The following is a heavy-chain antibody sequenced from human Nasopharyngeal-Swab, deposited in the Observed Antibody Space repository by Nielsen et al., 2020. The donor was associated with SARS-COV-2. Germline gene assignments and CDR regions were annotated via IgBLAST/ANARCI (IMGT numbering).Heavy chain of an antibody. CDR3: TIAAAGNTNFNYYYGMDV. CDR1: GYTFTSYA. D-gene: IGHD6-13*01. J-gene: IGHJ6*02. V-gene: IGHV7-4-1*02. CDR2: INTNTGNP. Sequence: ASVKVSCKASGYTFTSYAMNWVRQAPGQGLEWMGWINTNTGNPTYAQGFTGRFVFSLDTSVSTAYLQISSLKVEDTAVYYCTIAAAGNTNFNYYYGMDVWGQGTTVTVSS.